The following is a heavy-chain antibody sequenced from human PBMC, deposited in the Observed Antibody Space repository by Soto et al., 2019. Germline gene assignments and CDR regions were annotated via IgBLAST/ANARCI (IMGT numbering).Heavy chain of an antibody. CDR1: GGSISSFY. Sequence: PSETLSLTCTVSGGSISSFYWSWIPQPPGKGLEWIGYLYYIENTNYNPSLKSRVTISVDTSKNQFSLKLSSVTAADTAVYYCARVFQAGPIFDPWGQGTLVTVSS. V-gene: IGHV4-59*01. CDR2: LYYIENT. J-gene: IGHJ5*02. CDR3: ARVFQAGPIFDP. D-gene: IGHD6-19*01.